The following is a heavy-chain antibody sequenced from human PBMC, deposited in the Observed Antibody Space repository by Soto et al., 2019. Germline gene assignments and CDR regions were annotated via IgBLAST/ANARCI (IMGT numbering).Heavy chain of an antibody. V-gene: IGHV4-59*01. D-gene: IGHD3-16*01. Sequence: QVQLQESGPGLVKPSETLSLTCVVSGGSLSSYYWSWIRQPPGKGLEWIGYIYYSGSTNYNPSLKSPLTISVDTSKTQFSLKLSSVTAADTAVYYCARTWGATNGYGGRGTLVTVSS. CDR3: ARTWGATNGY. J-gene: IGHJ4*02. CDR1: GGSLSSYY. CDR2: IYYSGST.